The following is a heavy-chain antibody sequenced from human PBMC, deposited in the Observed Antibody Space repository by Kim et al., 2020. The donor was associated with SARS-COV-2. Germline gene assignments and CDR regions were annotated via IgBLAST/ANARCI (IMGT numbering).Heavy chain of an antibody. CDR3: ARLHSSSSFYYCYGMDV. V-gene: IGHV3-43*01. D-gene: IGHD6-6*01. J-gene: IGHJ6*02. Sequence: VKGRFSITRDNSKNSLYLQMNSLRTKDTALYYCARLHSSSSFYYCYGMDVWGQGTTVTVSS.